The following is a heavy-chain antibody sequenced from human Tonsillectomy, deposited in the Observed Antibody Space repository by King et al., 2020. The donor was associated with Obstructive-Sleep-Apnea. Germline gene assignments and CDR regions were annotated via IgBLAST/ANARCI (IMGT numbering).Heavy chain of an antibody. CDR1: GGSTSSRSNY. V-gene: IGHV4-39*07. CDR3: ARDDGSGYHPHGHDY. Sequence: QVQLQESGPGLVKPSETLSLPCTVSGGSTSSRSNYWGGIRQPPGKGREWFGSIYYSGSTYYNPALKSRVPISVDTSKNKFSLKLSSVTAADTAVYYCARDDGSGYHPHGHDYWGQGTLVTVSS. J-gene: IGHJ4*02. CDR2: IYYSGST. D-gene: IGHD3-22*01.